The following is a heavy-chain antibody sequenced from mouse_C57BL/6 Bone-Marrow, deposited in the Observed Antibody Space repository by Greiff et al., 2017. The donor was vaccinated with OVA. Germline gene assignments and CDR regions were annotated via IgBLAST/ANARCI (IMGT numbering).Heavy chain of an antibody. CDR3: AFYYGNSFDY. V-gene: IGHV1-81*01. CDR1: GYTFTSYG. J-gene: IGHJ2*01. Sequence: QVQLKQPGAELVKPGASVKLSCKASGYTFTSYGIRWVKQRTGQGLEWIGEIYPRSGNTYYNEKFKGKATLTADKSSSTAYMELRSLTSEDSAVYFCAFYYGNSFDYWGQGTTLTVSS. D-gene: IGHD2-1*01. CDR2: IYPRSGNT.